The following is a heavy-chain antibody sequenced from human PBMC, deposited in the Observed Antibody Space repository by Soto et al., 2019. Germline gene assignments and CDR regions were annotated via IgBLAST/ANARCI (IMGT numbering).Heavy chain of an antibody. J-gene: IGHJ3*02. CDR1: GFTCSSYG. Sequence: GGSLRLSCAASGFTCSSYGMHWVRQAPGKGLEWVAVIWYDGSNKYYADSVKGRFTISRDNSKNTLYLQMNSLRAEDTAVYYCARGGYSGYENAFDIWGQGTMVTVSS. V-gene: IGHV3-33*01. CDR2: IWYDGSNK. D-gene: IGHD5-12*01. CDR3: ARGGYSGYENAFDI.